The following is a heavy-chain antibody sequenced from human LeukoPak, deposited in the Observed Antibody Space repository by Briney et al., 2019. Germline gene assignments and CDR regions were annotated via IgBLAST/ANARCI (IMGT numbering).Heavy chain of an antibody. J-gene: IGHJ4*02. CDR1: GFTFSSYA. V-gene: IGHV3-30-3*01. CDR2: TSYDGSNK. CDR3: AKESRYTMVRGVLFDY. D-gene: IGHD3-10*01. Sequence: PGGSLRLSCAASGFTFSSYAMHWVRQAPGKGLEWVAVTSYDGSNKYYADSVKGRFTISRDNSKNTLYLQMNSLRAEDTAVYYCAKESRYTMVRGVLFDYWGQGTLVTVSS.